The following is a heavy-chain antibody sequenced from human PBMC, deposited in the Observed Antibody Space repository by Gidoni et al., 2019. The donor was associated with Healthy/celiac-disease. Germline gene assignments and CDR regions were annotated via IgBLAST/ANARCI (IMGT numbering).Heavy chain of an antibody. Sequence: QVQRVQSGAEVKKPGSSVKVSCKASGGTFSSYAISWVRQATGQGLEWMGGIIPIFGTANYAQKFQGRVTITADKSTSTAYMELSSLRSEDTAVYYCARGPDDYGDSNFDYWGQGTLVTVSS. J-gene: IGHJ4*02. CDR2: IIPIFGTA. CDR1: GGTFSSYA. D-gene: IGHD4-17*01. CDR3: ARGPDDYGDSNFDY. V-gene: IGHV1-69*06.